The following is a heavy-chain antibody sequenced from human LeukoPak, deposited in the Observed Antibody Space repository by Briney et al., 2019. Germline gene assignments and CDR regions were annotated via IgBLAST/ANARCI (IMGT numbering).Heavy chain of an antibody. V-gene: IGHV3-21*01. Sequence: GGSLRLSCAASGFTFSSYSMNWVRQAPGKGLEWVSSISSSSSYIYYADSVKGRFTISRDNAKNSLYLQMNSLRAEDTAVYYCARGSATTLYYYYYMDVWGKGTTVTVSS. D-gene: IGHD1-26*01. CDR2: ISSSSSYI. CDR1: GFTFSSYS. CDR3: ARGSATTLYYYYYMDV. J-gene: IGHJ6*03.